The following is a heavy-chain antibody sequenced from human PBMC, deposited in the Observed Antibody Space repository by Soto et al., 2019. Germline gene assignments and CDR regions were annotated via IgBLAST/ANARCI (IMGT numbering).Heavy chain of an antibody. CDR2: INAGNGNT. Sequence: ASVKVSCKASGYSFTIYAMHWVRQAPGQRLEWMGWINAGNGNTKYSQKFQGRVTITRDTSASTAYMELSSLRSEDTAVYYCARDSSGWYNGYFDYWGQGTLVTVSS. CDR1: GYSFTIYA. CDR3: ARDSSGWYNGYFDY. D-gene: IGHD6-19*01. J-gene: IGHJ4*02. V-gene: IGHV1-3*01.